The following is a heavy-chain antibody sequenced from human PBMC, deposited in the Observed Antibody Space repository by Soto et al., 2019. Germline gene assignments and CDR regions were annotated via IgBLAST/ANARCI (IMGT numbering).Heavy chain of an antibody. CDR2: INAGNGNT. V-gene: IGHV1-3*01. D-gene: IGHD3-3*01. J-gene: IGHJ5*02. Sequence: QVQLVQSGAEVKKPGASVKVSCKASGYTFTSYAMHWVRQAPGQRLEWMGWINAGNGNTKYSQKFQGRVTITRDTSASTAYMELSSLRFEDTAVYYCARDGASITIFGVVIVQNGWFDPWGQGTLVTVSS. CDR1: GYTFTSYA. CDR3: ARDGASITIFGVVIVQNGWFDP.